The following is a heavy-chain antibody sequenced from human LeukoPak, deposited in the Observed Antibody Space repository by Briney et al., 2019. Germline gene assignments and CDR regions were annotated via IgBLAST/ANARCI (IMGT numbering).Heavy chain of an antibody. D-gene: IGHD6-13*01. CDR2: IDPSDSYT. V-gene: IGHV5-10-1*01. J-gene: IGHJ4*02. CDR3: ARRWPSYSSSQRGFDY. Sequence: GESLKISGKGSGYSFTSYWISWVRQMPGKGLEWMGRIDPSDSYTNYSPSFQGHVTISADKSISTAYLQWSSLKASDTAMYYCARRWPSYSSSQRGFDYWGQGTLVTVSS. CDR1: GYSFTSYW.